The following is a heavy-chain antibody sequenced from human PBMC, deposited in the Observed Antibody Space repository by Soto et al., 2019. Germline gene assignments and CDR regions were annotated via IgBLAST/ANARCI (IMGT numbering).Heavy chain of an antibody. CDR3: AKDHEETSMTGWGARWFDP. CDR1: GFTFSSYA. V-gene: IGHV3-23*01. D-gene: IGHD3-9*01. CDR2: LSASGGVA. J-gene: IGHJ5*02. Sequence: VQLLESGGGLLQPGGSLRLSCVASGFTFSSYAMSWVRQAPGKGLEWVSGLSASGGVAYYADAVKGRFTISRDSSKNTLYLQMSSLRAEDTAVYYCAKDHEETSMTGWGARWFDPWGQGTLVTVSS.